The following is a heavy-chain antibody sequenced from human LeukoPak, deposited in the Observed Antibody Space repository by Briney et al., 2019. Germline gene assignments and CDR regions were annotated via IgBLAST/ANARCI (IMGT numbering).Heavy chain of an antibody. CDR2: IYPGDSDT. D-gene: IGHD2-21*02. V-gene: IGHV5-51*01. Sequence: GEALTISCQGSGYTFTTYWIGWVRQMPGRGLEWIGIIYPGDSDTRYSPPFQGQVTISADKSINPAYLQWSSLKASDTAMYYCARSPCGGDCYSGHFQHWGQGTLVTVSS. CDR1: GYTFTTYW. CDR3: ARSPCGGDCYSGHFQH. J-gene: IGHJ1*01.